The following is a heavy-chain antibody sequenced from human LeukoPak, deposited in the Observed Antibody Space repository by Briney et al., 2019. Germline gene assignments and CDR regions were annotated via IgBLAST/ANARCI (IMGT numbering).Heavy chain of an antibody. CDR1: GGSISSGSYY. J-gene: IGHJ3*02. CDR3: AREGEGYYYDSSGYPDAFDI. Sequence: SETLSLTCTVSGGSISSGSYYWSWIRQPAGKGLEWIGRIYTSGSTNYNPSLKSRVTISVDTSKNQFSLKLSSVTAADTAVYYCAREGEGYYYDSSGYPDAFDIWGQGTMVTVSS. CDR2: IYTSGST. D-gene: IGHD3-22*01. V-gene: IGHV4-61*02.